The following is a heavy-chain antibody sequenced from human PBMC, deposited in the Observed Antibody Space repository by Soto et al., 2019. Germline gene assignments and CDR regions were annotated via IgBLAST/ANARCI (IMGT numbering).Heavy chain of an antibody. D-gene: IGHD2-15*01. J-gene: IGHJ6*02. CDR3: ATNGGGYCSGGSCYSDYYYGMDV. CDR2: IIPIFGTA. Sequence: EASVKVSCKASGGTFSSYAISWVRQAPGQGLEWMGGIIPIFGTANYAQKFQGRVTITADKSTSTAYMELSSLRSEDTAVYYCATNGGGYCSGGSCYSDYYYGMDVWGQGTTVTVSS. CDR1: GGTFSSYA. V-gene: IGHV1-69*06.